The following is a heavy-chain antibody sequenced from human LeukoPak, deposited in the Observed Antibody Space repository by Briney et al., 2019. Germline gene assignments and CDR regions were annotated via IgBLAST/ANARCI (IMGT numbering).Heavy chain of an antibody. V-gene: IGHV3-66*01. Sequence: GGSLRLSCAASGFTVSNNYMNWVRQAPGKGLEWVSLIYSGGSTYYADSVKGRFTISRDNSKNTLYLQMNSLRAEDTAVYYCGRDPKGGTKGLGLAFWGQGPTLTSP. J-gene: IGHJ6*02. CDR2: IYSGGST. CDR1: GFTVSNNY. D-gene: IGHD1-1*01. CDR3: GRDPKGGTKGLGLAF.